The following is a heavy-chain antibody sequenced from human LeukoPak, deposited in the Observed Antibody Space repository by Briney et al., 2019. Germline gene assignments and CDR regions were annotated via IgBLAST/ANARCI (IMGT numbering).Heavy chain of an antibody. Sequence: SETLSLTCTVSGGSISSYYWSWIRQPPGKGLEWIGYIYYSGSTNYNPSLKSRVTISVDTSKNQFPLKLSSVTAADTAVYYCAREGTDYGDVAWGQGTLVTVSS. J-gene: IGHJ5*02. CDR2: IYYSGST. D-gene: IGHD4-17*01. CDR1: GGSISSYY. CDR3: AREGTDYGDVA. V-gene: IGHV4-59*01.